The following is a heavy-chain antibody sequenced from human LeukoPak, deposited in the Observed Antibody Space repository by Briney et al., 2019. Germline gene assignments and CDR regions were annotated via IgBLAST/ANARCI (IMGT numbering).Heavy chain of an antibody. Sequence: SETLSLTCTVSGGSISSYYWSWIRQPPGKGLESIGYIYSSGSTDYNPSLKSRVTISVDTSKNQFSLKLSSVTAADTALYYCAREDRLWNTGSYSYAFDMWGQGTMVTVSS. D-gene: IGHD1-26*01. CDR3: AREDRLWNTGSYSYAFDM. CDR2: IYSSGST. J-gene: IGHJ3*02. V-gene: IGHV4-59*01. CDR1: GGSISSYY.